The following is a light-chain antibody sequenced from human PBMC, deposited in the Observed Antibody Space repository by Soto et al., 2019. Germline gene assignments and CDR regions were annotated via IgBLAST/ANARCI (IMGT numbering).Light chain of an antibody. CDR3: ETWDSNTRV. CDR1: SGHSSYI. J-gene: IGLJ2*01. CDR2: LEGSGSY. Sequence: QPVLTQSSSASASLGSSVKLTCTLSSGHSSYIIAWHHQQPGKAPRYLMKLEGSGSYNKGSGVPDRFSGSSSGADRYLTISSRQFEDEANYFCETWDSNTRVFGGGTKLTVL. V-gene: IGLV4-60*02.